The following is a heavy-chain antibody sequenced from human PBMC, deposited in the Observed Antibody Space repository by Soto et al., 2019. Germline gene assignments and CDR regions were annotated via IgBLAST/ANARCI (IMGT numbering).Heavy chain of an antibody. V-gene: IGHV4-34*12. J-gene: IGHJ6*02. D-gene: IGHD5-18*01. CDR2: IIHSEST. Sequence: PSETLSLTCAVYGGSFSAYYWSWVRQPPGKGPEWIGEIIHSESTKYNPSLKSRVTISVDTSKNQFSLKLSSVTAADTAVYYCTATVEDADTAMVNYYYGMDVWGQGTTVTVSS. CDR1: GGSFSAYY. CDR3: TATVEDADTAMVNYYYGMDV.